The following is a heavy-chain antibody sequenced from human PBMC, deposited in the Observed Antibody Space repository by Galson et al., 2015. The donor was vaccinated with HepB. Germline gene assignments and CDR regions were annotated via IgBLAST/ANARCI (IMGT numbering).Heavy chain of an antibody. J-gene: IGHJ6*03. CDR1: GYTFTSYA. CDR3: VAFERYSIIGRYYMDV. D-gene: IGHD2-15*01. CDR2: INTNTGNP. Sequence: SVKVSCKASGYTFTSYAMNWVRQAPGQGLEWMGWINTNTGNPTYAQGFTGRFVFSLDTSVSTAYLQISSLKAEDTAVYYCVAFERYSIIGRYYMDVWGKGTTVTVSS. V-gene: IGHV7-4-1*02.